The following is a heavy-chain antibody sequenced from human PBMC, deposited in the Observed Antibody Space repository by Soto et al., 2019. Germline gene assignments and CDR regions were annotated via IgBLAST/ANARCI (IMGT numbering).Heavy chain of an antibody. D-gene: IGHD2-2*01. J-gene: IGHJ4*02. CDR2: ISYDGSNK. V-gene: IGHV3-30-3*01. Sequence: QVQLVESGGGVGQPGRSLRLSCAASGFTFSSYAMHWVRQAPGKGLEWVAVISYDGSNKYYADSVKGRFTISRDNSKNTLYLQMNSLRAEDTAVYYCARPDIVVVPAASIDYWGQGTLVTVSS. CDR1: GFTFSSYA. CDR3: ARPDIVVVPAASIDY.